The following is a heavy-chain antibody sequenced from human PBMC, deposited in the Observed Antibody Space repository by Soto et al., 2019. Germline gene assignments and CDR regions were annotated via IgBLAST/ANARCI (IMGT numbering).Heavy chain of an antibody. V-gene: IGHV4-59*01. CDR2: IYYSGST. J-gene: IGHJ4*02. CDR3: ARDRGGNIAATKTAPTPPLYYFDY. Sequence: SETLSLTCTVSGGSISSYYWSWIRQPPGKGLEWIGYIYYSGSTNYNPPLKSQFTISGDTSKNQFSRKLSSVTAADTAVYYCARDRGGNIAATKTAPTPPLYYFDYWGQGTLVTVSS. CDR1: GGSISSYY. D-gene: IGHD5-12*01.